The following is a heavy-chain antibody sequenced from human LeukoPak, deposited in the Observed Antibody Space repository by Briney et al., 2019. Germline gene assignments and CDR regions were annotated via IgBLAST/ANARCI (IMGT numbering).Heavy chain of an antibody. CDR3: ARDTDTALDV. J-gene: IGHJ6*02. CDR2: TQNRANSHIT. Sequence: GGSLRLSCVASGFTLSDHYMDWVRQAPGKGLEWISRTQNRANSHITQYAASVNGRFIASRDDSKNSLFLQMNSLKAEDTAVYYCARDTDTALDVWGQGTTVTVSS. V-gene: IGHV3-72*01. CDR1: GFTLSDHY.